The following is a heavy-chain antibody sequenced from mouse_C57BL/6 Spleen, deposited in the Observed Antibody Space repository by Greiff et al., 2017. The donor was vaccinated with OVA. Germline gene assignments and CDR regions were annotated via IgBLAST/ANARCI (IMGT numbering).Heavy chain of an antibody. V-gene: IGHV1-69*01. Sequence: VQLQQPGAELVMPGASVKLSCKASGYTFTSYWMHWVKQRPGQGLEWIGEIDPSDSYTNYNQKFKGKSTLTVDKSSSTAYMQLSSLTSEDSAVYYCARTVYDYSYAMYYWGQGTSVTVSS. CDR1: GYTFTSYW. CDR3: ARTVYDYSYAMYY. CDR2: IDPSDSYT. D-gene: IGHD2-4*01. J-gene: IGHJ4*01.